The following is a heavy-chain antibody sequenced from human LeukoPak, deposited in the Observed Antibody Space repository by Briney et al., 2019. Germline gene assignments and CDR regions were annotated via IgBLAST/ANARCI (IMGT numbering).Heavy chain of an antibody. J-gene: IGHJ4*02. D-gene: IGHD2-2*01. CDR1: GYTFTAYY. CDR3: ARDRVVVPAAFDY. CDR2: INPNSGGT. Sequence: ASVKVSCKASGYTFTAYYMHWVRQAPGQGLEWMGWINPNSGGTNYAQKFQGRVTMTRNTSISTAYMELSRLRSDDTAVYYCARDRVVVPAAFDYWGQGTLVTVSS. V-gene: IGHV1-2*02.